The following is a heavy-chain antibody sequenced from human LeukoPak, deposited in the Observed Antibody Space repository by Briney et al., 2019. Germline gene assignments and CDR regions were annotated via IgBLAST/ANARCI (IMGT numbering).Heavy chain of an antibody. CDR1: GFTFSSYG. CDR2: ISYDGSNK. CDR3: ARDLRGGHFDY. V-gene: IGHV3-30*03. Sequence: GGSLRLSCAASGFTFSSYGMHWVRQAPGKGLEWVAVISYDGSNKYYADSVKGRFTISRDNSKNTLYLQMNSLRAEDTAVYYCARDLRGGHFDYWGQGTLVIVSS. J-gene: IGHJ4*02. D-gene: IGHD2-15*01.